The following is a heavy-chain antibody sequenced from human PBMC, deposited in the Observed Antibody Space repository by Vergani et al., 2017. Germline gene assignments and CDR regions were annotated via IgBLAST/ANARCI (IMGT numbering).Heavy chain of an antibody. V-gene: IGHV1-2*02. D-gene: IGHD3-9*01. Sequence: QVQLVQSGAEVKKPGASVKVSCKASGYTFTGYYMHWVRQAPGQGLEWMGWINPNSGGTNYAQKLQGRVTMTTDTSTSTAYMELRSLRSDDTAVYYCARDGMRSVNYDILTGYTPYYYYGMDVWGQGTTVTVSS. CDR3: ARDGMRSVNYDILTGYTPYYYYGMDV. CDR2: INPNSGGT. J-gene: IGHJ6*02. CDR1: GYTFTGYY.